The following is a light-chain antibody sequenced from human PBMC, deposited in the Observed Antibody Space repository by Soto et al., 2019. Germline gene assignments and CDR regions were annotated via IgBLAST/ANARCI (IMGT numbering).Light chain of an antibody. Sequence: DIQMTQSPSSLSASVGDRVTITCQASQDISNYLNWYQQKPGKAPKLLIYDASNLETGVPSRFSGSGSSTDFTVSTSSVQPEDIATYYCQQYDNLHPFTFGPGTKVDIK. CDR1: QDISNY. CDR2: DAS. V-gene: IGKV1-33*01. J-gene: IGKJ3*01. CDR3: QQYDNLHPFT.